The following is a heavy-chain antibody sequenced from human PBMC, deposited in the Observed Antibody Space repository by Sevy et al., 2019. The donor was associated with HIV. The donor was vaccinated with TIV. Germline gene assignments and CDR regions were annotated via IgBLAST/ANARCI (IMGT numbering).Heavy chain of an antibody. J-gene: IGHJ6*02. D-gene: IGHD3-16*01. CDR1: GLTFSSYA. V-gene: IGHV3-30-3*01. Sequence: GGSLRLSCAASGLTFSSYAMHWVRQAPGKGLEWVAVISYDGSNKYYADSVKGRFTISRDNSKNTLYLQMNSLRAEDTAVYYCARDPGEDYYYGMDVWGQGTTVTVSS. CDR2: ISYDGSNK. CDR3: ARDPGEDYYYGMDV.